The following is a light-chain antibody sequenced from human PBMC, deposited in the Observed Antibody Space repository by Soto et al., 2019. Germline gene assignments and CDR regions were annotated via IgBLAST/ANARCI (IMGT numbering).Light chain of an antibody. J-gene: IGLJ2*01. CDR2: EVS. V-gene: IGLV2-14*01. CDR3: SSYTSGITYVI. Sequence: QAVVTQPASVSGSPGQSITISCTGTSNDVGGYSYVSWYQQVPGKAPKLMIYEVSNRPSGVSNRFSGSKSGNTASLTISGLQAEDEADYYCSSYTSGITYVIFGGGTKVTVL. CDR1: SNDVGGYSY.